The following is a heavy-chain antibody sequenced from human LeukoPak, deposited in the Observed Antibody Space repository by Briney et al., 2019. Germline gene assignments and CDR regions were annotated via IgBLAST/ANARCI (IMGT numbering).Heavy chain of an antibody. D-gene: IGHD6-13*01. J-gene: IGHJ6*02. V-gene: IGHV3-48*02. CDR3: ARDITESSSWSPIFYYYGMDV. Sequence: GGSLRLSCAASGFTFSSYSMNWVRQAPGKGLEWVSYISSSSSTIYYADSVKGRFTISRDNAKNSLYLQMNSLRDEDTAVYYCARDITESSSWSPIFYYYGMDVWGQGTTVTVSS. CDR1: GFTFSSYS. CDR2: ISSSSSTI.